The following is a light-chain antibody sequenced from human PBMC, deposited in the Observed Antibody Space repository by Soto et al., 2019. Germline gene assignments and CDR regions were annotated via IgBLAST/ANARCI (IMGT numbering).Light chain of an antibody. CDR1: QSVSSY. CDR2: DAS. CDR3: QQYYTTPLT. Sequence: EIVLTQSPATLSLSPGERATLSCRASQSVSSYLAWYQQKPGQAPRLLIYDASNRATGIPARFSGSGSGTDFTLTFSSLQAEDVAVYFCQQYYTTPLTFGGGTKVDIK. V-gene: IGKV3-11*01. J-gene: IGKJ4*01.